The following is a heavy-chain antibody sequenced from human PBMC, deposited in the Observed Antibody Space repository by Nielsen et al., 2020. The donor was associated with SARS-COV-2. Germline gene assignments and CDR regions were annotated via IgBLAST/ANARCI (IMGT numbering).Heavy chain of an antibody. J-gene: IGHJ4*02. CDR1: GGSISSSSYY. V-gene: IGHV4-39*01. D-gene: IGHD6-13*01. Sequence: SETLSLTCTVSGGSISSSSYYWGWIRQPPGKGLEWIGSIYYSGSTYYNPSLKSRVTISVDTSKNQFSLKLSPVTAADTAVYFCARAASKRYSSSWFFDYWGQGTLVTVSS. CDR3: ARAASKRYSSSWFFDY. CDR2: IYYSGST.